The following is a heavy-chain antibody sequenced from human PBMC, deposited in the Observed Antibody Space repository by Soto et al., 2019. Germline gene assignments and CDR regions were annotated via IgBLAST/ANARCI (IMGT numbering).Heavy chain of an antibody. D-gene: IGHD3-9*01. CDR2: IYHSGST. V-gene: IGHV4-4*02. J-gene: IGHJ6*02. CDR1: GGSISSSNW. CDR3: ARDRRHFDWLFSGYYYGMDV. Sequence: TLSLTCAVSGGSISSSNWWSWVRQPPGKGLEWIGEIYHSGSTNYNPSLKSRVTISVDKSKNQFSLKLSSVTAADTAVYYCARDRRHFDWLFSGYYYGMDVWGQGTTVTVSS.